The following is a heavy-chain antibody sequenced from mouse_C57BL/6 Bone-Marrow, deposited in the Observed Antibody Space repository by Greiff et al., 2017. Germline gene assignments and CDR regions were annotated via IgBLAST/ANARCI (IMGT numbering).Heavy chain of an antibody. CDR1: GYTFTSYW. D-gene: IGHD2-3*01. V-gene: IGHV1-50*01. CDR2: IDPSDSYT. CDR3: ARSDGYYAGYYAMDY. J-gene: IGHJ4*01. Sequence: QVQLQQPGAELVKPGASVKLSCKASGYTFTSYWMQWVKQRPGQGLEWIGEIDPSDSYTNYNQKFKGKATLTVDTSSSTAYMQLSSLTSEDSAVYYCARSDGYYAGYYAMDYWGQGTSVTVSS.